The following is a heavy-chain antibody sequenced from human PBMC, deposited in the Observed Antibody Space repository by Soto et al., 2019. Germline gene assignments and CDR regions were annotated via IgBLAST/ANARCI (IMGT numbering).Heavy chain of an antibody. V-gene: IGHV4-34*01. CDR1: GGSFSGYY. CDR3: ASGVSGVHDY. D-gene: IGHD1-26*01. J-gene: IGHJ4*02. Sequence: SVTLSLTCAVYGGSFSGYYWSWIRQPPGKGLEWIGEINHSGSTNYNPSLKSRVTISVDTSKNQFSLKLSSVTAADTAVYYCASGVSGVHDYWGQGTLVTVSS. CDR2: INHSGST.